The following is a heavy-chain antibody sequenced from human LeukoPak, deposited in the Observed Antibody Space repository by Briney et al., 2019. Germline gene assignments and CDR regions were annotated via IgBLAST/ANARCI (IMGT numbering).Heavy chain of an antibody. CDR1: GGTFSSYA. Sequence: SVKVSCKASGGTFSSYAISWVRQVPGQGLEWMGRIIPILGIANYAQKFQGRVTITADKSTSTAYMELSSLRSEDTAVYYCAREYYDSSGYYYGGLDYWGQGTLVTVSS. CDR2: IIPILGIA. V-gene: IGHV1-69*04. J-gene: IGHJ4*02. D-gene: IGHD3-22*01. CDR3: AREYYDSSGYYYGGLDY.